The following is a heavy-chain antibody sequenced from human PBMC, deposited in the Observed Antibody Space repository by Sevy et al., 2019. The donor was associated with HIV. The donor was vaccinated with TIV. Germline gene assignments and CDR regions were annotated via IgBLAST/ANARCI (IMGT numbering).Heavy chain of an antibody. D-gene: IGHD3-22*01. CDR1: GGSISSYY. J-gene: IGHJ4*02. CDR3: ARGQYYDSSVYYYGGYYFDY. V-gene: IGHV4-59*01. Sequence: SETLSLTCTVSGGSISSYYWSWIRQPPGKGLEWIGYIYYSGSTNYNPSFKSRVTISLDPSKYQFSVKLSSMTAADTAVYYCARGQYYDSSVYYYGGYYFDYWGQGTLVTVSS. CDR2: IYYSGST.